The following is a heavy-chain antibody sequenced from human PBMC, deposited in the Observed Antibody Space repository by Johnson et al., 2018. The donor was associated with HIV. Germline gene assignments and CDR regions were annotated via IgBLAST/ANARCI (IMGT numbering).Heavy chain of an antibody. CDR1: GFTFDDYA. V-gene: IGHV3-9*01. D-gene: IGHD3-10*01. J-gene: IGHJ3*02. Sequence: VQLLESGGGVVQPGRSLRLSCAASGFTFDDYAMHWVRQGSGKGLEWVSGISWNSGFIGYADSVKGRFTISRDNSKNTVYLQMNSLRAEDKAVYYCAKDLPLVQGIIMGGGAFDIWGQGTMVTVSS. CDR2: ISWNSGFI. CDR3: AKDLPLVQGIIMGGGAFDI.